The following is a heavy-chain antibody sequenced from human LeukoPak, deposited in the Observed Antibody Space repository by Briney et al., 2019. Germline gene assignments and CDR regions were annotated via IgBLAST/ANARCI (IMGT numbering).Heavy chain of an antibody. D-gene: IGHD3-9*01. V-gene: IGHV3-74*01. CDR2: INSEGSST. CDR1: GFTFSSYW. Sequence: PGGSLRLSCAASGFTFSSYWMHWVRQAPGKGLVWVSRINSEGSSTSYADSVKGRFTISRDNAKNTLYLQMNSLRAEDTAVYYCARAGGDDILTGYRDYFDYWGQGTLVTVSS. J-gene: IGHJ4*02. CDR3: ARAGGDDILTGYRDYFDY.